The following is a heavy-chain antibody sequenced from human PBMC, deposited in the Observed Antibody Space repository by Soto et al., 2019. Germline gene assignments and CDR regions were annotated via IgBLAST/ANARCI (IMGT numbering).Heavy chain of an antibody. CDR2: IWYDGSNK. V-gene: IGHV3-33*01. CDR3: ARDVFYDSSGYSPVGYYYYGMDV. D-gene: IGHD3-22*01. CDR1: GFTFSSYG. Sequence: QVQLVESGGGVVQPGRSLRLSCAASGFTFSSYGMHWVRQAPGKGLEWVAVIWYDGSNKYYADSVKGRFTISRDNSKNTLYLHMNSLRAEDTAVYYCARDVFYDSSGYSPVGYYYYGMDVWGQGTTVTVSS. J-gene: IGHJ6*02.